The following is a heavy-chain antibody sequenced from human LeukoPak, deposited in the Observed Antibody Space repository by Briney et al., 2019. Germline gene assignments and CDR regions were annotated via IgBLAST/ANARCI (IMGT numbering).Heavy chain of an antibody. CDR3: ARAPKRIYYFDY. CDR1: GLTFSSNS. V-gene: IGHV3-21*01. D-gene: IGHD3-16*01. J-gene: IGHJ4*02. Sequence: GGSLRLSCAASGLTFSSNSMNWVRQAPGKGLEWVSSISSSSNYIYYADSVKGRFTISRDNAKNSLYLQMNSLRVEDTAVYYCARAPKRIYYFDYWGQGTLVTVSS. CDR2: ISSSSNYI.